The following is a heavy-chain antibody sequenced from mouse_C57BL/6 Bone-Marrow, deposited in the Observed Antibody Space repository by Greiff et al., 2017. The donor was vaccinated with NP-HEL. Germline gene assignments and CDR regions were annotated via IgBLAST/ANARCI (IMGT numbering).Heavy chain of an antibody. J-gene: IGHJ3*01. CDR1: GFNIKNTY. CDR2: IDPANGNT. CDR3: ASSPYDYDGGVAY. V-gene: IGHV14-3*01. Sequence: VQLKESVAELVRPGASVKLSCTASGFNIKNTYMHWVKQRPEQGLEWIGRIDPANGNTKYAPKFQGKATITADTSSNTAYLQLSSLTSEDTAIYYCASSPYDYDGGVAYWGQGTLVTVSA. D-gene: IGHD2-4*01.